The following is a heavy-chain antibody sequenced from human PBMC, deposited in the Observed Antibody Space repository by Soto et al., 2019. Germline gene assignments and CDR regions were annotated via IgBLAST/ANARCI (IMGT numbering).Heavy chain of an antibody. CDR1: GFIFGDYA. D-gene: IGHD3-10*01. V-gene: IGHV3-49*03. CDR3: SAHRSSLTMRRGITIGDYYYNGMDV. J-gene: IGHJ6*02. CDR2: IKSTAYGGTA. Sequence: PGGALRLSCTGSGFIFGDYALSWFLRAPGEGRVWVGFIKSTAYGGTADYAPSVKGRFTISRDDAESIAYLQMNSLKIEDTAVYYCSAHRSSLTMRRGITIGDYYYNGMDVWGQGT.